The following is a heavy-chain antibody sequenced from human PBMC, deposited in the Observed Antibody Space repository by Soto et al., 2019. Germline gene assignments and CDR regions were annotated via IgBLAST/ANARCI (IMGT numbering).Heavy chain of an antibody. Sequence: PGGSLRLSCVASGFTFSRFWMSWVRQAPGKGLEWVANIKEDGSEKYYADSMKGRFTISRDNAKNSLYLQMNSLRAEDTAVYYCARRKSAHYGMDVWGQGTTVTVSS. CDR2: IKEDGSEK. CDR3: ARRKSAHYGMDV. D-gene: IGHD6-6*01. V-gene: IGHV3-7*03. CDR1: GFTFSRFW. J-gene: IGHJ6*02.